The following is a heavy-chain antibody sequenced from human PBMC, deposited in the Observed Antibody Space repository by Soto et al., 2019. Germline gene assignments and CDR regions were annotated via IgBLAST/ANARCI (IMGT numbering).Heavy chain of an antibody. J-gene: IGHJ6*02. CDR2: ISSSSSYI. Sequence: GGSLRLSCSASGFTFSSYSLNWVRQAPGKGLEWVSSISSSSSYIYYADSVKGRFTISRDNAKNSLYLQMNSLRAEDTAVYYCARGAYYYYGMDVWGQGTTVIVSS. CDR3: ARGAYYYYGMDV. CDR1: GFTFSSYS. V-gene: IGHV3-21*01.